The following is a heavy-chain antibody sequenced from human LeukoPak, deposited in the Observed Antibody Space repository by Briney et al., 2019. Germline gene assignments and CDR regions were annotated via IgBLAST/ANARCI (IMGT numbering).Heavy chain of an antibody. CDR1: GYTFTGYY. CDR2: INPNSGGT. V-gene: IGHV1-2*02. CDR3: ARDRVDIVVVPAAMHFGY. Sequence: ASVKVSCKASGYTFTGYYMHGVRQAPGQGLEWMGWINPNSGGTNYAQKFQGRVTMTRDTSISTAYMELSRLRSDDTAVYYCARDRVDIVVVPAAMHFGYWGQGTLVTVSS. J-gene: IGHJ4*02. D-gene: IGHD2-2*03.